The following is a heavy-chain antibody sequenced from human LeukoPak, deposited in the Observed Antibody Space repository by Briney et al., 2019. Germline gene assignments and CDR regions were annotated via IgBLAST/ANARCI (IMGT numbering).Heavy chain of an antibody. J-gene: IGHJ3*02. V-gene: IGHV4-39*01. CDR2: IYYSGST. CDR3: ARQGRISMIVVLIEDAFDI. CDR1: GFTVSSNY. D-gene: IGHD3-22*01. Sequence: GSLRLSCAASGFTVSSNYMSWVRQAPGKGLEWIGSIYYSGSTYYNPSLKSRVTISVDTSKNQFSLKLSSVTAADTAVYYCARQGRISMIVVLIEDAFDIWGQGTMVTVSS.